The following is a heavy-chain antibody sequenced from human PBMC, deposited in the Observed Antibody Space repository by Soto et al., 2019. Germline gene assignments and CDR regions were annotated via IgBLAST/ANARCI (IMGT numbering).Heavy chain of an antibody. CDR3: ASSQSTRRHYYYYYGMDV. J-gene: IGHJ6*02. CDR1: GLTVISNY. V-gene: IGHV3-53*01. Sequence: PGGRRRLYCSASGLTVISNYISWDRQAPGEGLEWVSVIYSGCSTYYPDAVRGRFTISRDNSKNTLYLQMTSLRAEDTAVYYCASSQSTRRHYYYYYGMDVWGQGTTVTVSS. CDR2: IYSGCST. D-gene: IGHD6-6*01.